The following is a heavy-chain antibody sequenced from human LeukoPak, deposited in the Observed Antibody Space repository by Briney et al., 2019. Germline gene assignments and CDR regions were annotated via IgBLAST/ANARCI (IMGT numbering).Heavy chain of an antibody. J-gene: IGHJ5*02. Sequence: GGSLRLSCAASGFTFSSYAMSWVRQAPGKGLEWVSAISGGGGSTYYADSVKGRFTISRDNSKNTLYLQMNSLRAEDTAVYYCAKDLFFGYCSSTSCSPGDPWGQGTLVTVSS. CDR1: GFTFSSYA. CDR2: ISGGGGST. V-gene: IGHV3-23*01. CDR3: AKDLFFGYCSSTSCSPGDP. D-gene: IGHD2-2*01.